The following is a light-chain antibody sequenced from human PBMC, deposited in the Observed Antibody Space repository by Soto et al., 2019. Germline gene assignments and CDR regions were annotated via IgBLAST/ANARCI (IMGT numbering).Light chain of an antibody. CDR2: EVS. J-gene: IGLJ1*01. V-gene: IGLV2-8*01. CDR1: SSDVGGYNY. CDR3: SSYAGSINPYV. Sequence: QSVLTQPPSASGSPGQSVTISCTGTSSDVGGYNYVSWYQQHPGKAPKLMIYEVSKRPSGVPDRFSGSKSGNTASLTVSGLQAEDEADYYCSSYAGSINPYVFGTGNKVNVL.